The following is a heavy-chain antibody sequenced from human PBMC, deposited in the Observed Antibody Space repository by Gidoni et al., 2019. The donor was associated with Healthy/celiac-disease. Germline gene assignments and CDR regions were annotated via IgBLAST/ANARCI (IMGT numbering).Heavy chain of an antibody. D-gene: IGHD2-15*01. J-gene: IGHJ6*02. Sequence: QVQLQESGPGLVKPSGTLSLTCAVSGGSISSRNWWSWVRQPPGKGLEWIGEIYHSGSTNYNPSLKSRVTISVDKSKNQFSLKLSSVTAADTAVYYCARVVVVAATRYYYGMDVWGQGTTVTVSS. V-gene: IGHV4-4*02. CDR3: ARVVVVAATRYYYGMDV. CDR1: GGSISSRNW. CDR2: IYHSGST.